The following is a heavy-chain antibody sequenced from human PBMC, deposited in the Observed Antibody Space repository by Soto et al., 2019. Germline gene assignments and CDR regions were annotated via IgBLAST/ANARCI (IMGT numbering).Heavy chain of an antibody. Sequence: QLQESGPGLVKPSETLSLTCTVSGGSIYRSGYYWGWIRQPPGRVLEWIGNIDYNGVTYSTPSLKSPVTISRDTSKTQFSLKLPSVTAAAPALYSCGEVLVGATGHTDSDSWGPGTLVAGSS. D-gene: IGHD2-15*01. CDR1: GGSIYRSGYY. V-gene: IGHV4-39*01. CDR2: IDYNGVT. J-gene: IGHJ4*02. CDR3: GEVLVGATGHTDSDS.